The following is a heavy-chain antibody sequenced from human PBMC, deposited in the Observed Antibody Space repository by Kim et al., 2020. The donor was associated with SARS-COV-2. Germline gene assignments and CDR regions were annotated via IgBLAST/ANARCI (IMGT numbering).Heavy chain of an antibody. CDR3: AREGRGFGAPDAFDI. Sequence: SVKVSCKASGGTFSSYAISWVRQAPGQGLEWMGRIIPILGIANYAQKFQGRVTITADKSTSTAYMELSSLRSEDTAVYYCAREGRGFGAPDAFDIWGQGTMVTVSS. J-gene: IGHJ3*02. CDR1: GGTFSSYA. CDR2: IIPILGIA. V-gene: IGHV1-69*04. D-gene: IGHD3-10*01.